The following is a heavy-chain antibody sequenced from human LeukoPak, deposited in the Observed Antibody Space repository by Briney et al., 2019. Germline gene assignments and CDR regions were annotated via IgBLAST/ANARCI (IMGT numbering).Heavy chain of an antibody. D-gene: IGHD3-22*01. CDR3: ARGTRTMIVVYHGAFDI. CDR2: ISAYNGNT. J-gene: IGHJ3*02. CDR1: GYTFTGYY. Sequence: ASVKVSCKASGYTFTGYYMHWVRQAPGQGLEWMGWISAYNGNTNYAQKLQGRVTMTTDTSTSTAYMELRSLRSDDTAVYYCARGTRTMIVVYHGAFDIWGQGTMVTVSS. V-gene: IGHV1-18*04.